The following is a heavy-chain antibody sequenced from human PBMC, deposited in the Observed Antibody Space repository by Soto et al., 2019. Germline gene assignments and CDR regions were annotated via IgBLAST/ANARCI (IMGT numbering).Heavy chain of an antibody. Sequence: EVQLLESGRGLVQPGGSLRLSCAASGFTFSSYAMRWVRQAPVKGLEWVSAISGSGGSTYYADSVKGRFTISRDNSKNTLYLQMNSLRAEDTAVYYFARRGSGSYYDYWGQVTLVTVSS. CDR3: ARRGSGSYYDY. D-gene: IGHD1-26*01. CDR1: GFTFSSYA. J-gene: IGHJ4*02. V-gene: IGHV3-23*01. CDR2: ISGSGGST.